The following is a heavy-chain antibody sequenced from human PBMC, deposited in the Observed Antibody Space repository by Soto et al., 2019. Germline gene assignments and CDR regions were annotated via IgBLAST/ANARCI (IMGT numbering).Heavy chain of an antibody. CDR2: IYHSGST. CDR3: ARDSLITMVRGVKQYYYYGMDV. Sequence: LSLTCAVSGGSISSGGYSWSWIRQPPGKGLXWIGYIYHSGSTYYNPSLKSRVTISVDRSKNQFSLKLSSVTAADTAVYYCARDSLITMVRGVKQYYYYGMDVWGQGTTVTVSS. CDR1: GGSISSGGYS. J-gene: IGHJ6*02. D-gene: IGHD3-10*01. V-gene: IGHV4-30-2*01.